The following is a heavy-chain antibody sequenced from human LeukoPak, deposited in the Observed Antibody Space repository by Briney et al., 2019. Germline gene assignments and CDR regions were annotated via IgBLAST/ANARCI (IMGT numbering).Heavy chain of an antibody. CDR3: ARGTRGYFWSGYPNYYYYGMDV. D-gene: IGHD3-3*01. CDR1: GFTFSDYY. Sequence: GGSLRLSCAASGFTFSDYYMSWTRQAPGKGLEWVSYISSSGSTIYYADSVKGRFTISRDNAKNSLYLQMNSLRAEDTAVYYCARGTRGYFWSGYPNYYYYGMDVWGQGTTVTVSS. J-gene: IGHJ6*02. CDR2: ISSSGSTI. V-gene: IGHV3-11*01.